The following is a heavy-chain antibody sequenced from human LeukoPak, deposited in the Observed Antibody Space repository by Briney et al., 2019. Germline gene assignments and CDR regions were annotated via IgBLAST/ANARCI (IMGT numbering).Heavy chain of an antibody. V-gene: IGHV3-23*01. J-gene: IGHJ6*03. Sequence: GGSLRLSGAVSGFTFGNSAMSWVRQAPGKGLEWISGISASGHYTYTADSLKGRFTISRDNSKNTLYLQMNSLRAEDTALYYCAKDGSWGDYQFYFYIDVWGNGTTVTVSS. CDR2: ISASGHYT. D-gene: IGHD3-16*01. CDR3: AKDGSWGDYQFYFYIDV. CDR1: GFTFGNSA.